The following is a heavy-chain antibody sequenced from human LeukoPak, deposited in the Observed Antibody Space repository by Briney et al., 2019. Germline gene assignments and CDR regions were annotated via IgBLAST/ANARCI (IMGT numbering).Heavy chain of an antibody. V-gene: IGHV4-59*01. CDR2: IYYSGST. Sequence: PSETQSLTCTVSGGSISSYYWSWIRQPPGKGLEWIGYIYYSGSTNYNPSLKSRVTISVDTSKNQFSLKLSSVIAADTAVYYCARDSPTGTSDYWGQGTLVTVSS. D-gene: IGHD1-1*01. CDR3: ARDSPTGTSDY. CDR1: GGSISSYY. J-gene: IGHJ4*02.